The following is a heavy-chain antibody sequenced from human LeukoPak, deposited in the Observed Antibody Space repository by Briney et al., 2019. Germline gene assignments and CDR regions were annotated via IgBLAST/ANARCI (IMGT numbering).Heavy chain of an antibody. CDR1: GGSISSYY. Sequence: PSETLSLTCTVSGGSISSYYWSWIRQPPGKGLEWIGYIYYSGSTNYSPSLKSRVTISVDTSKNQFSLTLSSVTAADTAVYYCARSRQYCSGGSCYLSRAFDIWGQGTMVTVSS. CDR3: ARSRQYCSGGSCYLSRAFDI. J-gene: IGHJ3*02. V-gene: IGHV4-59*01. CDR2: IYYSGST. D-gene: IGHD2-15*01.